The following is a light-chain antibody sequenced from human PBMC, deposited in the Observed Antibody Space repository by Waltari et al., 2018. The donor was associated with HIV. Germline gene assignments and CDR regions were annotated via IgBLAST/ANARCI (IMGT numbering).Light chain of an antibody. V-gene: IGLV2-14*01. CDR2: GVS. J-gene: IGLJ2*01. Sequence: QSALTQPASVSGSPGQSITISCTGTSSDIGGYDYVSWYQQHQGKAPKLMIYGVSSRPSGGSNRFSGSRSGNTASLTISGLQAEDEADYYCSAYTSISTLAVFGGGTKLTVL. CDR1: SSDIGGYDY. CDR3: SAYTSISTLAV.